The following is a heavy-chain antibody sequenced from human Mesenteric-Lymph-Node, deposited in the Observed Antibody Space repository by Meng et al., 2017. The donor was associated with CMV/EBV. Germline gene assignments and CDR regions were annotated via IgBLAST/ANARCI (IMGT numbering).Heavy chain of an antibody. V-gene: IGHV4-31*02. J-gene: IGHJ4*02. CDR1: GSISSGGYY. D-gene: IGHD3-10*01. Sequence: GSISSGGYYWSWIRQHPGKGLEWIGYIYYSGSTYYNPSLKSRVTISVDMSKNQFSLKLSSVTAADTAVYYCARETKLGYYYGSTIDYWGQGTLVTVSS. CDR2: IYYSGST. CDR3: ARETKLGYYYGSTIDY.